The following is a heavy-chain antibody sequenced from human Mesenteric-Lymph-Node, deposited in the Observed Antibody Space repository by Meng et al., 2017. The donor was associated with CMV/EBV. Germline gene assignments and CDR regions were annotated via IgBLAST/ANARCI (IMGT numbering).Heavy chain of an antibody. J-gene: IGHJ4*02. CDR2: IYPGDSNT. CDR3: ARLYSSSSKDDY. V-gene: IGHV5-51*01. Sequence: KVSCKCSGYSFTNYWVGWVRQMPAKGLEWMGIIYPGDSNTRYSPSFEGQVTISVDKSITTAYLQWSSLEASDTAMYFCARLYSSSSKDDYWGQGTLVTVSS. D-gene: IGHD6-6*01. CDR1: GYSFTNYW.